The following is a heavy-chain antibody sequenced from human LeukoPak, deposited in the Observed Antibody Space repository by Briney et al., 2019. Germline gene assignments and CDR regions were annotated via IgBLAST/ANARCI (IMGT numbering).Heavy chain of an antibody. CDR2: ISGSSSDT. D-gene: IGHD2-21*01. J-gene: IGHJ5*01. V-gene: IGHV3-11*05. CDR1: GFTFSDHY. CDR3: MRVARLADS. Sequence: PGGSLRLSCAASGFTFSDHYMNWIRQAPGKGPEWLSYISGSSSDTNYADSVKGRFTISRDNAKNSLYLQMNSLRAEDTAVYYCMRVARLADSWGQGTLVTVSS.